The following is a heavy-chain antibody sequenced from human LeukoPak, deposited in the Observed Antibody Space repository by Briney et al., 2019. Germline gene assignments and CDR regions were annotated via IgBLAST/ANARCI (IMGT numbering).Heavy chain of an antibody. Sequence: PSETLSLTCAVYGGSFSGYYWSWIRQPPGKGLEWIGEINHSGSTNYNPSLKSRVIISVDTSKNQFSLKLRSVTAADTAVYYCARYLDTAMVRAGYFDYWGQGTLVTVSS. V-gene: IGHV4-34*01. J-gene: IGHJ4*02. D-gene: IGHD5-18*01. CDR1: GGSFSGYY. CDR2: INHSGST. CDR3: ARYLDTAMVRAGYFDY.